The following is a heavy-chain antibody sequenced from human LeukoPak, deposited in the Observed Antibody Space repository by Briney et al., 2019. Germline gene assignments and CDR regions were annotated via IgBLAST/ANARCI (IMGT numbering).Heavy chain of an antibody. V-gene: IGHV1-2*02. Sequence: ASVKVSCKASGYTFTGYYMHWVRQAPGQGLEWMGWIHSNSGGTSYAQKFQGRVTMTRDTSISTAYMELSRLRSDDTAVYYCARERGGNSGYDYWGQGTLVTVSS. J-gene: IGHJ4*02. D-gene: IGHD4-23*01. CDR3: ARERGGNSGYDY. CDR1: GYTFTGYY. CDR2: IHSNSGGT.